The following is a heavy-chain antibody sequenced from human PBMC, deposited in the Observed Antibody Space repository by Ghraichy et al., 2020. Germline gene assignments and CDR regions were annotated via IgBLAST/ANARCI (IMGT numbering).Heavy chain of an antibody. J-gene: IGHJ6*02. V-gene: IGHV4-31*03. CDR2: IYYSGST. CDR3: ARIIGQVVPAAVPLYGMDV. CDR1: GGSISSGGYY. Sequence: SDTLSLTCTVSGGSISSGGYYWSWIRQHPGKGLEWIGYIYYSGSTYYNPSLKSRVTISVDTSKNQFSLKLSSVTAADTAVYYCARIIGQVVPAAVPLYGMDVWGQGTTVTVSS. D-gene: IGHD2-2*01.